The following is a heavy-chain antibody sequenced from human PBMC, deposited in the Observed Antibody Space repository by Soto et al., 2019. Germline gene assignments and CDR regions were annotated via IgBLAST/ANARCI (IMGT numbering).Heavy chain of an antibody. J-gene: IGHJ4*02. D-gene: IGHD1-26*01. CDR1: GFTFSSYG. Sequence: QVQLVESGGGVVQPGRSLRLSCAASGFTFSSYGMHWVRQAPGKGLEWVAVISYDGSNKYYADSVKGRFTISRDNSKNTLYLQMNSLRAEDTAVYYCAPWVGGFDYWGQGTLVTVSS. CDR2: ISYDGSNK. CDR3: APWVGGFDY. V-gene: IGHV3-30*03.